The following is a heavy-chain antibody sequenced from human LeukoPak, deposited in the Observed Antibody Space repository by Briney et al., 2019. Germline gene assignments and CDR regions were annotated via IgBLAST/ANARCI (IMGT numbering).Heavy chain of an antibody. J-gene: IGHJ4*02. CDR3: ARDSYSSGWYFFDY. Sequence: PSGTLSLTCAVSGGSISSNHWWTWVRQPPGKGLEWIGEIYHSGSTYYNPSLKSRVTMSVDTSKNQFSLKLSSVTAADTAVYYCARDSYSSGWYFFDYWGQGTLVTVSS. CDR2: IYHSGST. D-gene: IGHD6-19*01. V-gene: IGHV4-4*02. CDR1: GGSISSNHW.